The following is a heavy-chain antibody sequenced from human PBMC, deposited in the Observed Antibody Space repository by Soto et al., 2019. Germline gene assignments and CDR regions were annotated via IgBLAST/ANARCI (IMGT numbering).Heavy chain of an antibody. Sequence: QVQLVESGGGVVQPGRSLRLSCAASGFTFSSYGMHWVRQAPGKGLEWVAVIWYDGSNKYYADSVQGRFTISRDNSKNTLYLQMNSLRAEGTAVYYCARPPGSYYYYGMDVWGQGTTVTGSS. CDR1: GFTFSSYG. V-gene: IGHV3-33*01. D-gene: IGHD3-10*01. J-gene: IGHJ6*02. CDR3: ARPPGSYYYYGMDV. CDR2: IWYDGSNK.